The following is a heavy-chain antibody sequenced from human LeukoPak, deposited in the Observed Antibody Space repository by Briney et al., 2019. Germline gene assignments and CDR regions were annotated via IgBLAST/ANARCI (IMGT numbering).Heavy chain of an antibody. CDR2: IYYSGTT. Sequence: SETLSLTCTVSGGSICSGIYYFSWVRQPPGKGLECIGYIYYSGTTYYSPSLKSRVTISVDTSQNQFSLKLSSVTAADTAVYYCARLRYYDSSGYTFDNWGHGTLVTVS. J-gene: IGHJ4*01. V-gene: IGHV4-30-4*01. D-gene: IGHD3-22*01. CDR3: ARLRYYDSSGYTFDN. CDR1: GGSICSGIYY.